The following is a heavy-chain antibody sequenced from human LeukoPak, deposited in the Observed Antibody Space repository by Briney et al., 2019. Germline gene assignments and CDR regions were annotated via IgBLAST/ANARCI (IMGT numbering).Heavy chain of an antibody. CDR1: GFTFSSYA. V-gene: IGHV3-30-3*01. CDR3: ARFDIVVVVAATGALDY. J-gene: IGHJ4*02. D-gene: IGHD2-15*01. Sequence: WGSLRLSCAASGFTFSSYAMHWVRQAPGKGLEWVAVISYDGSNKYYADSVKGRFTISRDNSKNTLYLQMNSLRAEDTAVYYCARFDIVVVVAATGALDYWGQGTLVTVSS. CDR2: ISYDGSNK.